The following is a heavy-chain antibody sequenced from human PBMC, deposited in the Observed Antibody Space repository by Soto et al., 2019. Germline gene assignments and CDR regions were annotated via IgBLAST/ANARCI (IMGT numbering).Heavy chain of an antibody. J-gene: IGHJ4*02. V-gene: IGHV3-74*01. CDR1: GFTFSTYW. CDR2: INGDGGGT. D-gene: IGHD2-15*01. Sequence: EVQLVESGGGLVQPGGSLRLSCTTSGFTFSTYWMHWVRQVPGKGLVWVSRINGDGGGTTYADAAKGRFTISRDNAKNTLYLQMTSLRADDTAVYHRARGGSGGNPDYWGQGTLVTVSS. CDR3: ARGGSGGNPDY.